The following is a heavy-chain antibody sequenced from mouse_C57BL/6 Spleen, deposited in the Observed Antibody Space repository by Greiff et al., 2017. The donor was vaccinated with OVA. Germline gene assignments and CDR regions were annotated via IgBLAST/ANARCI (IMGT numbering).Heavy chain of an antibody. J-gene: IGHJ1*03. CDR3: ARNRDYVDWYFDV. Sequence: QVQLKESGPGLVAPSQSLSITCTVSGFSLTSYAISWVRQPPGKGLEWLGVIWPGGGTNSYSAIKSRLSISKDNSKSQVFLKMNSQQTDDTDRYYCARNRDYVDWYFDVWGTGTTVTVSS. V-gene: IGHV2-9-1*01. CDR1: GFSLTSYA. CDR2: IWPGGGT. D-gene: IGHD2-4*01.